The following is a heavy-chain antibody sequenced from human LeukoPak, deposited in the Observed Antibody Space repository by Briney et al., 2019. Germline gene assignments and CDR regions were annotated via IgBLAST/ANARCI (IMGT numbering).Heavy chain of an antibody. CDR3: ARQDNVDTASDY. V-gene: IGHV3-21*01. CDR1: GFTFSSYS. CDR2: ISSSSSYI. J-gene: IGHJ4*02. D-gene: IGHD5-18*01. Sequence: PGGSLRLSCAASGFTFSSYSMNWVRQAPGKGLEWVSSISSSSSYIYYADSVKGRFTISRDNAKNSLYLQMNSLRAEDTAVYYCARQDNVDTASDYWGQGTLVTVSS.